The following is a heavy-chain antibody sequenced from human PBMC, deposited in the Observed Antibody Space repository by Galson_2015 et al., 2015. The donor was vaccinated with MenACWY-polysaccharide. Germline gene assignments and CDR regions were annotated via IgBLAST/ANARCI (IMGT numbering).Heavy chain of an antibody. V-gene: IGHV3-15*01. Sequence: SLRLSCAASGSTFSNLWMTWVRQAPGKGLEWVGRIKSKIHGETRDYAAPVIGRFSISRDDSENTVNLQMNSLRTEDTAVYYCTTDRPLTGGGVVAYWGQGTLVTVSS. CDR3: TTDRPLTGGGVVAY. CDR1: GSTFSNLW. CDR2: IKSKIHGETR. D-gene: IGHD3-16*01. J-gene: IGHJ4*02.